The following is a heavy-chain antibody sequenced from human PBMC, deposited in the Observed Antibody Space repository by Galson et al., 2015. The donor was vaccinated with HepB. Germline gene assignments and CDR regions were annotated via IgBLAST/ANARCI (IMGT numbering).Heavy chain of an antibody. CDR3: ARGGDVAAAAGTRYFDY. Sequence: SETLSLTCAVYGGSFSGYYWSWIRQPPGKGLEWIGEINHSGSTNYNPSLKSRVTISVDTSKNQFSLKLSSVTAADTAVYYCARGGDVAAAAGTRYFDYWGQGTLVTVSS. V-gene: IGHV4-34*01. CDR1: GGSFSGYY. CDR2: INHSGST. J-gene: IGHJ4*02. D-gene: IGHD6-13*01.